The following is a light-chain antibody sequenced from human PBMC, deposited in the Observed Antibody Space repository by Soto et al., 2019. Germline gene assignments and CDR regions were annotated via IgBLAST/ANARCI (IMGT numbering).Light chain of an antibody. Sequence: QSVLTQPASVSGSPGQSITISCTGTSSDVGDYKYVSWYQQYPGKAPKLMIYEVSNRPSGVSNRFSGSKSGNTASLTISGLQAEDEADYYCSSYTSSNTLFGGGTKLPVL. CDR1: SSDVGDYKY. V-gene: IGLV2-14*01. J-gene: IGLJ2*01. CDR3: SSYTSSNTL. CDR2: EVS.